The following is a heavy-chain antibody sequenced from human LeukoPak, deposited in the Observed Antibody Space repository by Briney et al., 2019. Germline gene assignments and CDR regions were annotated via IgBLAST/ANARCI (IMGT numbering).Heavy chain of an antibody. CDR1: GFTFSSYA. Sequence: GGSLRLSCAASGFTFSSYAMHWVRQAPGKGLEWVAVISYDGSSKYYADSVKGRFTISRDNSKNTLYLQMNSLRAEDTAVYYCARSAEVIVVVVAADYWGQGTLVTVSS. CDR3: ARSAEVIVVVVAADY. D-gene: IGHD2-15*01. J-gene: IGHJ4*02. V-gene: IGHV3-30-3*01. CDR2: ISYDGSSK.